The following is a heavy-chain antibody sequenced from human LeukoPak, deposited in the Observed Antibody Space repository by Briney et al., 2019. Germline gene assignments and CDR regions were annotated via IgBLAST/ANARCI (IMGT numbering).Heavy chain of an antibody. CDR1: GFTFSSYS. V-gene: IGHV3-21*01. CDR2: ISSSSIYI. J-gene: IGHJ6*03. CDR3: ARDLSRQQWLVPYYYYMDV. Sequence: GGSLRLSCAASGFTFSSYSMNWVRQAPGKGLEWVSSISSSSIYIYYADSLKGRFTISRDNAKNSLYLQMNSLRAEDTAVYYCARDLSRQQWLVPYYYYMDVWGKGTTVIVSS. D-gene: IGHD6-19*01.